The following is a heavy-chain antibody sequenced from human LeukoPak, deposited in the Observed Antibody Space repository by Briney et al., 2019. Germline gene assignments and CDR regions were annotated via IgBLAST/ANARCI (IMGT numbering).Heavy chain of an antibody. Sequence: GGSLRLSCAASAFTFSSYAMHWVRQAPGKGLEWVAVISYDGSNKYYADSVKGRFTISRDNSMNTLYLQMNSLRAEDTAVYYCAKDRPSLYDILTGHEYWGQGTLVTVSS. J-gene: IGHJ4*02. CDR2: ISYDGSNK. CDR1: AFTFSSYA. D-gene: IGHD3-9*01. CDR3: AKDRPSLYDILTGHEY. V-gene: IGHV3-30-3*01.